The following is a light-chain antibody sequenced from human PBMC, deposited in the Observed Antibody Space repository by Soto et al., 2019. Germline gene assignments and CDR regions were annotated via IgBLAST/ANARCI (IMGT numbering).Light chain of an antibody. Sequence: DIVMTQSPDSLAVSLGERATINCKSSQSVLDSSNKNNYLAWYQKKSGQPPKLLIYWASTRESGVPARFSGSGSGTDFTLTISSLQAEDVAVYYCQQYYSSPQGITFGQGTRLEIK. V-gene: IGKV4-1*01. CDR1: QSVLDSSNKNNY. CDR2: WAS. J-gene: IGKJ5*01. CDR3: QQYYSSPQGIT.